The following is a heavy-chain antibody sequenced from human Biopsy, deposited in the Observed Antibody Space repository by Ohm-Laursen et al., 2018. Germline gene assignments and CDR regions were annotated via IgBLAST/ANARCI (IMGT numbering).Heavy chain of an antibody. CDR3: VRQDRTHGGFEEHSWFNH. CDR2: IDGSTSYI. D-gene: IGHD3-16*01. Sequence: GQTLSLTCAASGFTFSDYNMHWVRQAPGKGLEWVALIDGSTSYIYYVDSVKGRFSISRDNAKNSLYLQMNSLRVEDTALYFCVRQDRTHGGFEEHSWFNHWGQGILVTVSS. CDR1: GFTFSDYN. J-gene: IGHJ5*02. V-gene: IGHV3-21*01.